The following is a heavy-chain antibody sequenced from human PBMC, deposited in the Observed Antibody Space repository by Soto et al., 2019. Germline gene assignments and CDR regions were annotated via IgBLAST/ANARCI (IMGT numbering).Heavy chain of an antibody. J-gene: IGHJ5*02. CDR2: IYYSGST. D-gene: IGHD3-16*01. CDR3: AXVGGINWFDP. CDR1: GGSIISGDYY. V-gene: IGHV4-30-4*01. Sequence: PSETLSLTCTVSGGSIISGDYYWSWLRQPPGKGLEWIGYIYYSGSTYYNPSLKSRVTISLDTSKNQFPLKLSSVTAADTAVYYCAXVGGINWFDPWGQGTLVTVSS.